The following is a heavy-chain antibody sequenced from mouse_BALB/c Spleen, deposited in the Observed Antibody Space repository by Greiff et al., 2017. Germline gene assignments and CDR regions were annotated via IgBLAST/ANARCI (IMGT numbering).Heavy chain of an antibody. CDR2: ISSGSSTI. CDR1: GFTFSSFG. CDR3: ARYPSSYYAMDY. D-gene: IGHD1-1*01. Sequence: EVQVVESGGGLVQPGGSRKLSCAASGFTFSSFGMHWVRQAPEKGLEWVAYISSGSSTIYYADTVKGRFTISRDNPKNTLFLQMTSLRSEDTAMYYCARYPSSYYAMDYWGQGTSVTVSS. J-gene: IGHJ4*01. V-gene: IGHV5-17*02.